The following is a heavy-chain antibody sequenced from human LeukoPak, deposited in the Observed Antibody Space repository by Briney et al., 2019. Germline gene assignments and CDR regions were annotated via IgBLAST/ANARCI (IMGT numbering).Heavy chain of an antibody. D-gene: IGHD3-22*01. CDR2: ISGSGGST. CDR1: GFTFSSYA. J-gene: IGHJ4*02. Sequence: PGGSLRLSCAASGFTFSSYAMSWVRQAPGKGLEWVSAISGSGGSTYYADSVKGRFTISRDNSKNTLYLQMNSLRAEDTAVYYCAKGGTSSGYIYSDYWGQGTLVTVSS. CDR3: AKGGTSSGYIYSDY. V-gene: IGHV3-23*01.